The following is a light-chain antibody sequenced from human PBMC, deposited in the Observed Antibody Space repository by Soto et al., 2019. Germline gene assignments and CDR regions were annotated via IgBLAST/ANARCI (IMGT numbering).Light chain of an antibody. CDR3: QQYNSYPT. V-gene: IGKV1-5*01. J-gene: IGKJ1*01. Sequence: IQMTQSPSTLSASVGDRVTITCRASQSISSWLAWYQQKPGKAPKLLIYDASSLESGVPSRFSGSGSGTEFTLTISCLQPDDFASYYGQQYNSYPTFGQGTKVDIK. CDR1: QSISSW. CDR2: DAS.